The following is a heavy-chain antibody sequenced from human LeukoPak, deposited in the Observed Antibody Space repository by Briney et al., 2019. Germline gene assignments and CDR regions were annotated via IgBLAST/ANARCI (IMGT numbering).Heavy chain of an antibody. Sequence: GGSLRLSCAASGFTFTSSAMSWVRQAPGKGLEWVSSINNVASHIYYAASVRGRFTISRDDAKNSLYLQMNSLRVEDTAVYYCTRDPTPWLRHGYFDHWGQGTRVTV. CDR3: TRDPTPWLRHGYFDH. CDR1: GFTFTSSA. V-gene: IGHV3-21*01. CDR2: INNVASHI. D-gene: IGHD5-12*01. J-gene: IGHJ4*02.